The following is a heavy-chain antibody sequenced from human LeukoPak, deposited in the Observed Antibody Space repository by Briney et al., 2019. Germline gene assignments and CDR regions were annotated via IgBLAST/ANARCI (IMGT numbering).Heavy chain of an antibody. V-gene: IGHV1-46*01. CDR3: ARLLGYCSGGSCYSGYYFDY. CDR2: INPSGGST. J-gene: IGHJ4*02. Sequence: ASVTVSCKAFGYTFTSYYMHWVRQAPGQGLEWMGIINPSGGSTSYAQKFQGRVTMTRDTSTSTVYMELSSLRSEDTAVYYCARLLGYCSGGSCYSGYYFDYWGQGTLVTVSS. D-gene: IGHD2-15*01. CDR1: GYTFTSYY.